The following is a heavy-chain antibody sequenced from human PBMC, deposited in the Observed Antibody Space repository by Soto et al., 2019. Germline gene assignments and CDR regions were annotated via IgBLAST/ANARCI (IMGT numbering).Heavy chain of an antibody. Sequence: SLRLSCGASGFTFYNYAMSWVRQAPGKGLEWVSAISGIGDSTYYADSVKGRFTISRDNSKNTLYLQMNSLRAEDTAVYYCAKGRPGTIFGVVLDYFDYWGQGTLVTVSS. CDR3: AKGRPGTIFGVVLDYFDY. J-gene: IGHJ4*02. D-gene: IGHD3-3*01. V-gene: IGHV3-23*01. CDR1: GFTFYNYA. CDR2: ISGIGDST.